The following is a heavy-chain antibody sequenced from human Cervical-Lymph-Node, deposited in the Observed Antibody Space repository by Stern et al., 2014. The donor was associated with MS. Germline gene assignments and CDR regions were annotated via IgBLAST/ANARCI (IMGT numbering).Heavy chain of an antibody. V-gene: IGHV3-9*01. CDR1: GFIFDDYD. Sequence: EVQLVESGGGLVQPGRSLRLSCVGSGFIFDDYDMCWVRQAPGKVLEWVSGISGNSARKGYADSVKGRFTISRDNAKKSLFLQMNSLRADDTAFYYCAKERTVGRWGPLDKWGQGTLVTVTP. CDR2: ISGNSARK. D-gene: IGHD3-16*01. CDR3: AKERTVGRWGPLDK. J-gene: IGHJ4*02.